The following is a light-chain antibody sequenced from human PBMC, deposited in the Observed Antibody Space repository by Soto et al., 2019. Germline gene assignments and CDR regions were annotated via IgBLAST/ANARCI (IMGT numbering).Light chain of an antibody. J-gene: IGKJ1*01. CDR2: GAS. CDR3: HQRQSWPRT. CDR1: QSVSSN. V-gene: IGKV3-15*01. Sequence: EIVMTQSPATLSVSPGERATLSCRASQSVSSNLAWYQQKPGQAPRLLIYGASTRATGLPARFSGSGSGTEFTLTISSLQSEDFAVYYCHQRQSWPRTFGQGTKVDI.